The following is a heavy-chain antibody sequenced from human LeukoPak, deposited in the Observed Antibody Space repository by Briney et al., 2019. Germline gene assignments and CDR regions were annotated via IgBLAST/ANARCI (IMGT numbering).Heavy chain of an antibody. D-gene: IGHD5-18*01. CDR3: TTIKRGNIFGYFDS. Sequence: PSETLSLTCTVSGGSMTTHHWNWIRQTPGKGLEWIGYVFDSGRTKENPSLKSRVTLSADTSKNQLSLRLSSMTAADTAVYYCTTIKRGNIFGYFDSWGQGILVTVSS. CDR2: VFDSGRT. CDR1: GGSMTTHH. J-gene: IGHJ4*02. V-gene: IGHV4-59*11.